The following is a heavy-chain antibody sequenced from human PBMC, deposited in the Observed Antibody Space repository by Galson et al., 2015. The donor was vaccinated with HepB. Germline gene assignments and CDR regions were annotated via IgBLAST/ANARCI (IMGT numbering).Heavy chain of an antibody. CDR1: GFTFTNAW. CDR2: IKTKTEGETI. CDR3: TTGVQQSSNVGLGY. D-gene: IGHD6-13*01. Sequence: SLRLSCAASGFTFTNAWMNWVRQAPGKGLEWLGRIKTKTEGETIDYGAPVKGRFTISRDDSKNTLYVQMNSLKTEDTGVYYCTTGVQQSSNVGLGYWGQGTLVTVSP. V-gene: IGHV3-15*01. J-gene: IGHJ4*02.